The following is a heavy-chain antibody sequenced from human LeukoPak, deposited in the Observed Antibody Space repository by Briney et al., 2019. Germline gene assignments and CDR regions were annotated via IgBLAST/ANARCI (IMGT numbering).Heavy chain of an antibody. D-gene: IGHD6-13*01. V-gene: IGHV4-38-2*02. CDR1: GYSISSGYY. CDR3: ARGYSSSWYYNWFDP. Sequence: SETLSLTCTVSGYSISSGYYCAWLRQSPGKGLEWIGNVYHDGRTYYNPSLKSRVTISVDTSTNQFSLKLSSVTATDTALYYCARGYSSSWYYNWFDPWGQGTLVTVSS. J-gene: IGHJ5*02. CDR2: VYHDGRT.